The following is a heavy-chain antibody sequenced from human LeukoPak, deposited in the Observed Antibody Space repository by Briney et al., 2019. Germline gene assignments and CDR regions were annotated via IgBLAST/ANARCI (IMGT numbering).Heavy chain of an antibody. CDR1: GYTFTSYG. J-gene: IGHJ4*02. V-gene: IGHV1-69*13. CDR3: ASMVRGDD. Sequence: SVKVSCKASGYTFTSYGISWVRQAPGQGLEWMGGIIPIFGTANYAQKFQGRVTITADESTSTAYMELSSLRSEDTAVYYCASMVRGDDWGQGTLVTVSS. D-gene: IGHD3-10*01. CDR2: IIPIFGTA.